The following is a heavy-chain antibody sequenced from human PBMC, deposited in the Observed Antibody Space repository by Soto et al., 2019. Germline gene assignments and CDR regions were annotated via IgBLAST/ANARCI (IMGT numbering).Heavy chain of an antibody. CDR2: ISYDGSNK. CDR1: GFTFSNFG. CDR3: AKVPLYYYDRSPRYYFDF. V-gene: IGHV3-30*18. Sequence: PGGSLRLSCAASGFTFSNFGIHWVRQAPGKGLEWVAIISYDGSNKHYADSVKGRFTISRDNSKNTLYLQMNSLRAEDTAVYYCAKVPLYYYDRSPRYYFDFWGQGTLDTGSS. J-gene: IGHJ4*02. D-gene: IGHD3-22*01.